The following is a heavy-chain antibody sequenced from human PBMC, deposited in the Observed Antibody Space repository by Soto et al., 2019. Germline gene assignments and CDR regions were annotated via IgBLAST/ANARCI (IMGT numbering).Heavy chain of an antibody. CDR1: GFTFSSYA. J-gene: IGHJ6*02. Sequence: GGSLRLSCAASGFTFSSYAMSWVRQAPGKGLEWVSTISGSGGSTYYADSVKGRFTISRDNSKNTLYLQMNSLRAEDTAVYYCAKGSEQQTFYYGMDVWGQGTTVTVSS. D-gene: IGHD6-13*01. CDR2: ISGSGGST. V-gene: IGHV3-23*01. CDR3: AKGSEQQTFYYGMDV.